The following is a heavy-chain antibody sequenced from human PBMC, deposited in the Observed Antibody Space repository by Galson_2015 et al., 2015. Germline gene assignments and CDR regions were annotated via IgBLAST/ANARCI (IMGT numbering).Heavy chain of an antibody. D-gene: IGHD2-15*01. Sequence: SLRLSCAASGFTFSSYSMNWVRQAPGKGLEWVSSISSSSSYIYYADSVKGRFTISRDNAKNLLYLQMNSLRAEDTAVYYCARAGLGGSCYYWGQGTLVTVSS. CDR2: ISSSSSYI. J-gene: IGHJ4*02. CDR3: ARAGLGGSCYY. V-gene: IGHV3-21*01. CDR1: GFTFSSYS.